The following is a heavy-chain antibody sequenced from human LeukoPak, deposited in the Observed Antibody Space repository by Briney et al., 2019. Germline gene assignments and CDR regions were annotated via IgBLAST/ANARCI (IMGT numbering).Heavy chain of an antibody. D-gene: IGHD3-22*01. J-gene: IGHJ4*02. Sequence: SETLSLTCAVSGGSISSSNWWSWVRQPPGKGLEWIGEIYHSGSTHYNPSLKSRVTISVDKSKNQFSLKLSSVTAADTAVYYCAIYSTYYYDSSGSRQFDYWGQGTLVTVSS. CDR1: GGSISSSNW. V-gene: IGHV4-4*02. CDR2: IYHSGST. CDR3: AIYSTYYYDSSGSRQFDY.